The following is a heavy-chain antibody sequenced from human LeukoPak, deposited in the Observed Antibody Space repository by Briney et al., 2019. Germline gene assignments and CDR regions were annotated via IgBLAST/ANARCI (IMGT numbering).Heavy chain of an antibody. CDR3: ARAYSPTSWGLAAADYYYMDV. J-gene: IGHJ6*03. Sequence: ASVKVSCKASGYTFTGYYMHWVRQAPGQGLEWMGWINPNSGGTNYAQKFQGRVTMTRDTSISTAYMELNRLTSDDTAVYYRARAYSPTSWGLAAADYYYMDVWGKGTTVTVSS. CDR2: INPNSGGT. D-gene: IGHD6-13*01. CDR1: GYTFTGYY. V-gene: IGHV1-2*02.